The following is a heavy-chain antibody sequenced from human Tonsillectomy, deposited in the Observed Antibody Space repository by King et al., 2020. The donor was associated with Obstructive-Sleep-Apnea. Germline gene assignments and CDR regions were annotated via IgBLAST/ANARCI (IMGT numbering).Heavy chain of an antibody. CDR2: INWNSGNI. J-gene: IGHJ4*02. Sequence: VQLVESGGGLVQPGRSLRLSCAASGFTFDDYAMHWVRQAPGKGLEWVSGINWNSGNIGYADSVKGRFTISRDNAKNSLYLQMNSLRAEDTALYYCAKGYYDTNGYYFDYWGQGTLVTVSS. CDR3: AKGYYDTNGYYFDY. CDR1: GFTFDDYA. D-gene: IGHD3-22*01. V-gene: IGHV3-9*01.